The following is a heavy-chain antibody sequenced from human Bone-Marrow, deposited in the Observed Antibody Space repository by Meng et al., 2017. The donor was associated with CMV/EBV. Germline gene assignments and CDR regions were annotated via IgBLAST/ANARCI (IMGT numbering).Heavy chain of an antibody. CDR1: GFTFDDYG. J-gene: IGHJ5*02. Sequence: GGSLRLSCAASGFTFDDYGMSWVRQVPGKGLEWVSGINWNGGITGYADSVKGRFTISRDNAKNSLSLQMDSLRAEDTALYHCARKLGGSYYTIWFDPWGKGTLVTVSS. D-gene: IGHD1-26*01. CDR3: ARKLGGSYYTIWFDP. CDR2: INWNGGIT. V-gene: IGHV3-20*01.